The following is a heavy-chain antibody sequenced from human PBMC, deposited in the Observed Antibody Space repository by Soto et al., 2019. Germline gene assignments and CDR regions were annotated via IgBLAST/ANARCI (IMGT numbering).Heavy chain of an antibody. CDR2: ISYDGSLQ. V-gene: IGHV3-30*03. Sequence: QAQLVESEGRVVQPGRSLRLSCAASGFAFSSYGMHWVRQAPGTGLEWVAVISYDGSLQHYADSVKGRFTISRDNAKNMVLLQMSSLRAEDTAVYYCVSDRGYGHASVPYSWGQGTLVSVSS. CDR1: GFAFSSYG. CDR3: VSDRGYGHASVPYS. D-gene: IGHD3-10*01. J-gene: IGHJ4*02.